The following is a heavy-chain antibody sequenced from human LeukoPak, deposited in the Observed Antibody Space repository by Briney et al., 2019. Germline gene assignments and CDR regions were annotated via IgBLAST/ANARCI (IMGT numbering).Heavy chain of an antibody. CDR1: GGSISSSSYY. Sequence: PSETLSLTCTVSGGSISSSSYYWGWIRQPPGKGLEWIGSIYYSGSTYYNPSLKSRVTISVDTSKNQFSLKLSSVTAADTAVYYCARDVGSGELLDYWGQGTLVTVSS. J-gene: IGHJ4*02. CDR2: IYYSGST. CDR3: ARDVGSGELLDY. V-gene: IGHV4-39*07. D-gene: IGHD3-10*01.